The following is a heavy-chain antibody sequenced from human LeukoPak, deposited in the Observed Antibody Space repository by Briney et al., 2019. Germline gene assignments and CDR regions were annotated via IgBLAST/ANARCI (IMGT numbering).Heavy chain of an antibody. CDR2: ISGSGGST. Sequence: GGSLRVSCAASGFTFSSYAMSWVRQAPGKGLEWVSAISGSGGSTYYADSVKGRFTISRDNSKNTLYLQMNSLRAEDTAVYYCAKNIVATIGASFHFDYWGQGTLVTVSS. CDR3: AKNIVATIGASFHFDY. D-gene: IGHD5-12*01. CDR1: GFTFSSYA. V-gene: IGHV3-23*01. J-gene: IGHJ4*02.